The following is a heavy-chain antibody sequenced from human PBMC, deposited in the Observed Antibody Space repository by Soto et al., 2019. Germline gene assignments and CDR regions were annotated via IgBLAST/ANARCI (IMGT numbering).Heavy chain of an antibody. J-gene: IGHJ3*02. CDR3: AHIMITWGGVSALDAFDM. D-gene: IGHD3-16*01. CDR1: GFSLSTSRVG. CDR2: IYWDDDR. Sequence: QITLKESGPTLVNPTQTLTLTCSFSGFSLSTSRVGVAWIRQPPGKALEWLAIIYWDDDRRYPPSLKTRLAITKETSKNQVVLTMTNLDPGDTATYYCAHIMITWGGVSALDAFDMWGQGTMVTVSS. V-gene: IGHV2-5*02.